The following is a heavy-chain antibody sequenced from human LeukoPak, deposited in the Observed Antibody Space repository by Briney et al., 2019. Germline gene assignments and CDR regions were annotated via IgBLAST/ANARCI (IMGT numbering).Heavy chain of an antibody. CDR3: AKASHYYGMDV. CDR2: ISWNSGSI. D-gene: IGHD3-9*01. J-gene: IGHJ6*02. Sequence: GGSLRLSCVASGFTFDDYAMHWVRQAPGKGLEWVSGISWNSGSIGYADSVKGRFTISRDNAKNSLYLQMNSLRAEDTASYYCAKASHYYGMDVWGQGTTVTVSS. CDR1: GFTFDDYA. V-gene: IGHV3-9*01.